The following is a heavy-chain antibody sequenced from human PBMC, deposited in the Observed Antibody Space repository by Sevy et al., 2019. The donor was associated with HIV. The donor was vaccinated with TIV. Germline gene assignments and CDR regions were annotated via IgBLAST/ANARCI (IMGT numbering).Heavy chain of an antibody. D-gene: IGHD2-8*01. J-gene: IGHJ4*02. CDR1: GFTFRSYG. CDR2: IWGNGSKR. Sequence: GGSLRLSCAASGFTFRSYGMHWVRQAPGKGLEWVAVIWGNGSKRYYADSVKGGFTISRENSKNTLYLQMNSLRAEDTAVYYCARGGYCTNNVCYGSIDYWGRGTLVTVSS. CDR3: ARGGYCTNNVCYGSIDY. V-gene: IGHV3-33*01.